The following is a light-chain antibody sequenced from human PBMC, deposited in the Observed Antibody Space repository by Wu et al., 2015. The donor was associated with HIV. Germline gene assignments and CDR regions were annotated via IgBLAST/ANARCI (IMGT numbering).Light chain of an antibody. Sequence: EIVLTQSPATLSVSPGGRVTLSCRASQIIATNLAWYQQEPGQPPRLLIYDASTRATGFPARFSGGGSGTEFTLTISTLQSGDVAVYYCQQYNDWPQTFGQGTKVEI. CDR2: DAS. CDR1: QIIATN. J-gene: IGKJ1*01. V-gene: IGKV3-15*01. CDR3: QQYNDWPQT.